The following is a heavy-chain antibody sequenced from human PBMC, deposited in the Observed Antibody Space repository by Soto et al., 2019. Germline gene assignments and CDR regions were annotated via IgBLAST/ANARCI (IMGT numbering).Heavy chain of an antibody. CDR2: ISAYNGNT. CDR1: GYTFTSYG. V-gene: IGHV1-18*01. J-gene: IGHJ4*02. Sequence: QVQLVQSGAEVKKPGASVKVSCKASGYTFTSYGISWVRQAPGQGLEWMGWISAYNGNTNYAQKLXXXXWTSXXNGNTHTAQXLXGXVXXTTDTATSPANMELRSLRSDDTAVYYCARFGTMTDWGQGTLVTVSS. CDR3: ARFGTMTD. D-gene: IGHD4-17*01.